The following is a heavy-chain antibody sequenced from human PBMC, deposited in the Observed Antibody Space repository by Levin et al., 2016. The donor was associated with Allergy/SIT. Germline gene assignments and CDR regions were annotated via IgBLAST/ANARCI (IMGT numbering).Heavy chain of an antibody. Sequence: SGPTLVKPTETLTLTCTVSGFSLSNARMGVSWIRQPPGKALEWLAHIFSNDEKSYSTSLKSRLTISKDTSKSQVVLTMTNMDPVDTATYYCARMKFIDSAAGTDYFDYWGQGTLVTVSS. V-gene: IGHV2-26*01. J-gene: IGHJ4*02. CDR3: ARMKFIDSAAGTDYFDY. D-gene: IGHD6-13*01. CDR1: GFSLSNARMG. CDR2: IFSNDEK.